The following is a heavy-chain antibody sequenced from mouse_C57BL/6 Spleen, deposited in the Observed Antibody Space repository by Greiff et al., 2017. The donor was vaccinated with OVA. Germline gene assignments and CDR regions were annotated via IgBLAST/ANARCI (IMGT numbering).Heavy chain of an antibody. CDR3: ARGGQLRLRGAMDY. V-gene: IGHV5-17*01. CDR1: GFTFSDYG. D-gene: IGHD3-2*02. J-gene: IGHJ4*01. CDR2: ISSGSSTI. Sequence: VMLVESGGGLVKPGGSLKLSCAASGFTFSDYGMHWVRQAPEKGLEWVAYISSGSSTIYYADTVKGRFTISRDNAKNTLFLQMTSLRSEDTAMYYCARGGQLRLRGAMDYWGQGTSVTVSS.